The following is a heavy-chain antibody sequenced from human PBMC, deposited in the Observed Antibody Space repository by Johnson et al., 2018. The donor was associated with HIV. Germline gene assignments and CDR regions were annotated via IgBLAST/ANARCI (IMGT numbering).Heavy chain of an antibody. CDR3: AKDVLRFLESRLNAFDI. V-gene: IGHV3-23*04. J-gene: IGHJ3*02. CDR1: GFTSSSYA. Sequence: VQLVESGGGLVQPGRSLRLSCAASGFTSSSYAMSWVRQASGKGLEWVSAISGSGGSTYYADSVKGRFTISRDNSKNTLYLQMNSLRAEDTAVYYCAKDVLRFLESRLNAFDIWGQGTMVTVSS. CDR2: ISGSGGST. D-gene: IGHD3-3*01.